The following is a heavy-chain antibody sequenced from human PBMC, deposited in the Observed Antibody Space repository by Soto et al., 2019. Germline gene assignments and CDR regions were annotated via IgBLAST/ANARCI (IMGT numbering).Heavy chain of an antibody. D-gene: IGHD4-17*01. J-gene: IGHJ4*02. CDR3: ARGVYGGGRVSDY. CDR2: MNPISGNT. Sequence: QVQLVQSGAEVKKPGASVRVSCKASGYTFTSYDINWVRQAAGQGLEWMGWMNPISGNTGYAEKFQGRVTMTRDTSISTAYMELSSLRTEDTGVYYCARGVYGGGRVSDYWGQGTRVTVSS. CDR1: GYTFTSYD. V-gene: IGHV1-8*01.